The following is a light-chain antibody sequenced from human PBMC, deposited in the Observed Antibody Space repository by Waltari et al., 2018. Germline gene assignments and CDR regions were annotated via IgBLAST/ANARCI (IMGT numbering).Light chain of an antibody. CDR3: NSYSSSSTPVV. CDR2: DVN. CDR1: IRYLGTYNF. Sequence: QSALTQPASVSGSPGQSITISCTGTIRYLGTYNFVSWFQQHPGKAPKLMIYDVNNRPSGVSDRFSGSKSGNTASLTISGLQAEDEADYYCNSYSSSSTPVVFGGGTKLTVL. J-gene: IGLJ2*01. V-gene: IGLV2-14*03.